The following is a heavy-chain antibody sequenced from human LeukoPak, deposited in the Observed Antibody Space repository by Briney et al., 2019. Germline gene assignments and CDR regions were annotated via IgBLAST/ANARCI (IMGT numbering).Heavy chain of an antibody. D-gene: IGHD6-13*01. V-gene: IGHV3-48*01. CDR1: GFTFSGSY. CDR3: ARDMGASSWHAFDN. Sequence: GGSLRLSCAASGFTFSGSYMHWVRQAPGKGLEWVSYISSGSTPTQYADSVKGRFTISRDDAKNSLSLQMNSLRAEDTAVYYCARDMGASSWHAFDNWGQGTLVTVSS. CDR2: ISSGSTPT. J-gene: IGHJ4*02.